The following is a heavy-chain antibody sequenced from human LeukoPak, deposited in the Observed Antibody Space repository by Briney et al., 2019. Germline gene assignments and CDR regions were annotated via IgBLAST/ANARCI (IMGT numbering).Heavy chain of an antibody. CDR3: AKDRVQTSLYGMGV. CDR2: ISHAGTTK. D-gene: IGHD2-2*01. J-gene: IGHJ6*02. CDR1: GFTFSSYG. V-gene: IGHV3-30*18. Sequence: GGSLRLSCAASGFTFSSYGMHWVRQAPGKGLDWVAVISHAGTTKFYADSVRGRFTISRDNSKNTLYLQMNSLRAEDTAVFYCAKDRVQTSLYGMGVWGQGTTVIVSS.